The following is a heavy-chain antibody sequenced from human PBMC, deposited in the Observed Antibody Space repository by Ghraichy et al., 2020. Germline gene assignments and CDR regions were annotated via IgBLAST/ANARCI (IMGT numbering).Heavy chain of an antibody. CDR1: GYTFTSYG. Sequence: ASVKVSCKASGYTFTSYGVNWVRQAPGQGLEWMGWISTYNGNANYAQNFQGRVTITADASTTTVYMELRSLKSDDTAIYYCARGRDGYIYFWGQGTLVTVSS. CDR2: ISTYNGNA. CDR3: ARGRDGYIYF. V-gene: IGHV1-18*01. D-gene: IGHD5-24*01. J-gene: IGHJ4*02.